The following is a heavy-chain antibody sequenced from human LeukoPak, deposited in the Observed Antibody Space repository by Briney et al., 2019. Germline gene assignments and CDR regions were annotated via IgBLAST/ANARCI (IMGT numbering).Heavy chain of an antibody. D-gene: IGHD3-9*01. Sequence: SETLSLTCTVSGGSVSSSSYYWGRIRQPPGKGLVCIGSIYYSGSPYYNPSLKSRLTISVDTSKNQFSLKLTSVTAADTAVYYCARHLRYYGILIWFDPWGQGTLVTVSS. CDR3: ARHLRYYGILIWFDP. CDR2: IYYSGSP. J-gene: IGHJ5*02. CDR1: GGSVSSSSYY. V-gene: IGHV4-39*01.